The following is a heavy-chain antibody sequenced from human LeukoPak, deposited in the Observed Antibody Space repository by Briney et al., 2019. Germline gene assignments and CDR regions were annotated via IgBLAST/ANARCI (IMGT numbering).Heavy chain of an antibody. Sequence: SETLSLTCSVSGGSMNSYYWSWIRQSPGKGLEWIGYIYYSGSTNYNPSLKSRVTISVDTSKNQFSLKLSSVTATDTAVYYCARHVWLQPFDYWGQGTLVTVSS. CDR1: GGSMNSYY. D-gene: IGHD3-9*01. V-gene: IGHV4-59*08. J-gene: IGHJ4*02. CDR3: ARHVWLQPFDY. CDR2: IYYSGST.